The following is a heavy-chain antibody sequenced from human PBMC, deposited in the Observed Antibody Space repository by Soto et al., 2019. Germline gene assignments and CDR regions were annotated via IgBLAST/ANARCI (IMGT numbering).Heavy chain of an antibody. V-gene: IGHV3-30-3*01. CDR1: GFTFSSYA. D-gene: IGHD3-16*01. J-gene: IGHJ4*01. CDR3: ARGATRSDFDY. Sequence: QVQLVESGGGVVQPGRSLRLSCAASGFTFSSYAMHWVRQAPGKGLEWVAVISYDGSNKYYADSVKGRFTISRDNSKNTLYLQMNSLRAEDTAVYYCARGATRSDFDYWGHGTLVTVSS. CDR2: ISYDGSNK.